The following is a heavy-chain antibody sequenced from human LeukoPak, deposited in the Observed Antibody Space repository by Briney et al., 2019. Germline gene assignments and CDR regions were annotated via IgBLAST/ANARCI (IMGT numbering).Heavy chain of an antibody. CDR1: GYTFTLYY. V-gene: IGHV1-46*01. CDR3: ARGYCSGTSCYAWFDP. D-gene: IGHD2-2*01. Sequence: GASEKVSCKASGYTFTLYYMHWVRQAPGQGLEWMGTINPSGGSTHYAQRFQGRVTMTRDTSTSTVYMELISLRSDDTAVYYCARGYCSGTSCYAWFDPWGQGTLVTVSS. J-gene: IGHJ5*02. CDR2: INPSGGST.